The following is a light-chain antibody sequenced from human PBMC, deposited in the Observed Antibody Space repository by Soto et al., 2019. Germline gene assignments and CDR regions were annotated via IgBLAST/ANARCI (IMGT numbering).Light chain of an antibody. CDR1: ENVRTF. CDR2: GAS. CDR3: QQHSHWPPWT. Sequence: EVVLTQSPATLSLSPGERATLSCRASENVRTFVDWYQQKPGQAPRLLIYGASNRATGIPARFSGSGSGTEVTLTSSNLGPEDFAVYYCQQHSHWPPWTFGQGTRVEIQ. J-gene: IGKJ1*01. V-gene: IGKV3-11*01.